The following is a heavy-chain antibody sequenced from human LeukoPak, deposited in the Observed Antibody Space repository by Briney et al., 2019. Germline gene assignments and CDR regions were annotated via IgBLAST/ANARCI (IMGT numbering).Heavy chain of an antibody. V-gene: IGHV3-33*08. CDR2: IWYDGSNK. CDR1: GFTFSSYA. D-gene: IGHD5-12*01. Sequence: PGGSLRLSCAASGFTFSSYAMHWVRQAPGKGLEWVAVIWYDGSNKYYADSVKGRFTISRDNSKNTLYLQMNSLRAEDTAVYYCAREVIVATGGYYGMDVWGKGTTVTVSS. CDR3: AREVIVATGGYYGMDV. J-gene: IGHJ6*04.